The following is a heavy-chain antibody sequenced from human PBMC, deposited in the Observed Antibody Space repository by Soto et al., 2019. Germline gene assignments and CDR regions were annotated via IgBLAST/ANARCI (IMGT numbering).Heavy chain of an antibody. V-gene: IGHV3-23*01. CDR1: GFTFSSYA. CDR3: AKAHVWFGELYYFDY. J-gene: IGHJ4*02. Sequence: PGGSLRLSCAASGFTFSSYAMSWVRQAPGKGLEWVSAISGSGGSTYYADSVKGRFTISRDNSKNTLYLQMNSLRAEDTAVYYCAKAHVWFGELYYFDYWGQGTLVTVSS. CDR2: ISGSGGST. D-gene: IGHD3-10*01.